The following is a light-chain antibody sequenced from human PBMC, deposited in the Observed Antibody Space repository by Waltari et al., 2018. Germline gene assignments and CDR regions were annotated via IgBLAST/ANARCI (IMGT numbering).Light chain of an antibody. CDR3: HQYNNRPPYT. Sequence: TQSPATLSVSLGERVTLTCRASESISINLAWYQQKPGQTPRLIFHGASKRATGVPARFAGSGSRTEFTLIISSLQSEDIAVYYCHQYNNRPPYTFGQGTKLEIK. J-gene: IGKJ2*01. CDR2: GAS. CDR1: ESISIN. V-gene: IGKV3-15*01.